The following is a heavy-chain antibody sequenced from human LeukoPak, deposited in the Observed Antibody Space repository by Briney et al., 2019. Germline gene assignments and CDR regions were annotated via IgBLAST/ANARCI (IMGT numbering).Heavy chain of an antibody. Sequence: GESLKISCKGSGYSFPSYWIAWVRQMPGKGLEWMGIIYPDDSDTRYNPSFQGQVTISADKSISTAYLQWSSLKASDTAMYYCARRSYGAKDLDYWGQGTLVTVSS. J-gene: IGHJ4*02. D-gene: IGHD4-23*01. CDR1: GYSFPSYW. CDR2: IYPDDSDT. V-gene: IGHV5-51*01. CDR3: ARRSYGAKDLDY.